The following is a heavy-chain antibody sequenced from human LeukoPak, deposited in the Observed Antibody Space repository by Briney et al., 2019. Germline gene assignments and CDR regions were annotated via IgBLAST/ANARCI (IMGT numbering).Heavy chain of an antibody. D-gene: IGHD2-15*01. Sequence: SETLSLTCTVSGGSINSYYWSWIRQPPGKGLEWVGYIYYSGNTNYNPSLKSRITISVDTFKNRFSLKLSSVTAADTAVYYCARDTGVVVGYFQHWGQGTLVTVSS. V-gene: IGHV4-59*01. J-gene: IGHJ1*01. CDR3: ARDTGVVVGYFQH. CDR2: IYYSGNT. CDR1: GGSINSYY.